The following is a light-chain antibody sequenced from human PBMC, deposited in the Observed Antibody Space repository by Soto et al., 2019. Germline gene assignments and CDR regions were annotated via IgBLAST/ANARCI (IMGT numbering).Light chain of an antibody. V-gene: IGLV2-14*03. J-gene: IGLJ1*01. CDR3: SSYTTCNTRKIV. Sequence: QSVLTQPASVSGSPGQSITISCTGTSSDVGGYNYVSWYQHHPGKAPKLMIYDVSNRPSGVSNRFSGSKSGNTASLTISGLQPEDEADYYCSSYTTCNTRKIVFGTGTKLTVL. CDR2: DVS. CDR1: SSDVGGYNY.